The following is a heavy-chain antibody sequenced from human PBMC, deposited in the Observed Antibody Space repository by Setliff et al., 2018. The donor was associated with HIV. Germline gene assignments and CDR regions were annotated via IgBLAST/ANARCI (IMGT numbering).Heavy chain of an antibody. D-gene: IGHD3-22*01. CDR2: ITWNSVTI. J-gene: IGHJ3*02. V-gene: IGHV3-9*01. CDR1: GLTFDGYA. CDR3: ARPSLYHNNHGYYDAFDI. Sequence: GGSLRLSCAGSGLTFDGYAMHWVRQAPGKGLEWVSGITWNSVTIDYADSVKGRFTISRDDTQNSLFLQMNSLRADDTAVYYCARPSLYHNNHGYYDAFDIWGQGTTVTVSS.